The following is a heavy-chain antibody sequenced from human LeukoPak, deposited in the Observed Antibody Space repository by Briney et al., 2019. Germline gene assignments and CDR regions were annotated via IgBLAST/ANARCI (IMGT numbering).Heavy chain of an antibody. CDR3: ARDTGSGYYYLDY. CDR2: IYDSGST. CDR1: GGSIRSSYYY. Sequence: SETLSLTCTVSGGSIRSSYYYWGWIRQPPGKGLEWIGSIYDSGSTYYNPSLKSRVTISVDTSKNQFSLKLNSVTAADTAVYYCARDTGSGYYYLDYWGQGTLVTVSS. V-gene: IGHV4-39*02. D-gene: IGHD3-22*01. J-gene: IGHJ4*02.